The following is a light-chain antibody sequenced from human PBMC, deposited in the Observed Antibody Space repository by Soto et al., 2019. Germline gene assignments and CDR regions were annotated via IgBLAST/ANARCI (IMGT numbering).Light chain of an antibody. Sequence: QSVLTQPPSASGTPGHRVTVSCSGRRSNIGSHPVHWYQQLPGTAPKLLIFNKNLPPLGVPDRFSGSKCGTSASLAISVLQSEDEADYYCATWDDSLNGPVFGGGTTLTVL. V-gene: IGLV1-44*01. CDR2: NKN. CDR1: RSNIGSHP. CDR3: ATWDDSLNGPV. J-gene: IGLJ3*02.